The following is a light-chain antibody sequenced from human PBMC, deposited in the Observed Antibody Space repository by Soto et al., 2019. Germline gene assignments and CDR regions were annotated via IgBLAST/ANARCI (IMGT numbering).Light chain of an antibody. J-gene: IGKJ5*01. CDR1: QSISSY. Sequence: DIHMAQAPSSLSASLGDRVAITGRASQSISSYLNWYQQKPGKAPKLLIYAASSLQSGVPSRFSGSGSGTDFTLTISSLQPEDFATYYCQQSYSTPITFGQGTRLE. CDR2: AAS. CDR3: QQSYSTPIT. V-gene: IGKV1-39*01.